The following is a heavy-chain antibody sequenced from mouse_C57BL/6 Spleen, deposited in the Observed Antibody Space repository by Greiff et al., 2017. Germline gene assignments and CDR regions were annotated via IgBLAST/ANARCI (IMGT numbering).Heavy chain of an antibody. J-gene: IGHJ3*01. CDR3: ARLQTYLSGFAY. CDR2: INPSNGGT. V-gene: IGHV1-53*01. Sequence: QVQLQQSGTELVKPGASVKLSCKASGYTFTSYWMHWVKQRPGQGLEWIGNINPSNGGTNYNEKFKSKATLTVDKSSSTAYMQLSSLTSEDSAVYYCARLQTYLSGFAYWGQGTLVTVSA. CDR1: GYTFTSYW.